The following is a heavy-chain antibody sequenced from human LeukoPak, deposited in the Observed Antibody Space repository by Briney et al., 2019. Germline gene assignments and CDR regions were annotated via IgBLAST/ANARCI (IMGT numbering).Heavy chain of an antibody. J-gene: IGHJ4*02. CDR1: GGSISGSSYY. Sequence: SETLSLSCTVSGGSISGSSYYWGWIRQPPGKGLEWIGSIYYSGRTDNNPSLKSRVTISVDTSKNQFSLKLSSVTAADTAVYSCASAGAAAGTVDYWGQGTLVTVSS. V-gene: IGHV4-39*01. CDR3: ASAGAAAGTVDY. CDR2: IYYSGRT. D-gene: IGHD6-13*01.